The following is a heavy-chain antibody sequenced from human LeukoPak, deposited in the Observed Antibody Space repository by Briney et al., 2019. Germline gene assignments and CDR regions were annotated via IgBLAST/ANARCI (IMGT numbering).Heavy chain of an antibody. V-gene: IGHV3-30*02. CDR3: ASIPSGKYSSGYYGGAFDI. D-gene: IGHD3-22*01. J-gene: IGHJ3*02. CDR2: IRYDGSNK. CDR1: GFTFSSYG. Sequence: PGGSLRLSCAASGFTFSSYGMHWVRQAPGKGLEWVAFIRYDGSNKYYADSVKGRFTISRDNSKNTLYLQKNSLRADDTAVYYCASIPSGKYSSGYYGGAFDIWGQGKMVTVSS.